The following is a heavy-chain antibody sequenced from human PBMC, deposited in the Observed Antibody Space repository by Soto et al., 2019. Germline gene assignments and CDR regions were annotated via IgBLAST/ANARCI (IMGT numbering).Heavy chain of an antibody. CDR2: IIPIFGTA. CDR1: GGTFTSYA. Sequence: SVKVSCKASGGTFTSYAISCVRQAPGQGLEWMGGIIPIFGTANYAQKFQGRVTITADESTSTAYMELSSLRSEDTAVYYCARLGADTAMDFYCYYGMDVWGQGTTVTVSS. CDR3: ARLGADTAMDFYCYYGMDV. J-gene: IGHJ6*02. D-gene: IGHD5-18*01. V-gene: IGHV1-69*13.